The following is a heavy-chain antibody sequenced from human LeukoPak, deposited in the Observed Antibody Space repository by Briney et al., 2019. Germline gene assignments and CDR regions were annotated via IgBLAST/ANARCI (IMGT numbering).Heavy chain of an antibody. D-gene: IGHD2-15*01. Sequence: GGSLRLSCAASGFTFSSYSMNWVRQAPGKGLEWVSYISSSSTIYYADSVKGRFTISRDNAKNSLYLQMNSLRAEDTAVYYCASFYCSGGSCYYSGYWGQGTLVTVSS. J-gene: IGHJ4*02. V-gene: IGHV3-48*01. CDR2: ISSSSTI. CDR1: GFTFSSYS. CDR3: ASFYCSGGSCYYSGY.